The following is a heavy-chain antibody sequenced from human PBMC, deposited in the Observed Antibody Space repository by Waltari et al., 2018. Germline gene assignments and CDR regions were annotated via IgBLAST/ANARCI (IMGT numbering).Heavy chain of an antibody. J-gene: IGHJ4*02. D-gene: IGHD5-12*01. CDR3: ARDPPVEMATMQGDY. V-gene: IGHV4-4*02. CDR1: GGSISSSNW. CDR2: NYQSAST. Sequence: QVQLQESGPGLVKPSGTLSLTCAVSGGSISSSNWWSWVRQPPGKGLEWFGENYQSASTNYNPSLKSRVTISVDKSKNHFSLKLSSVTAADTAVYYCARDPPVEMATMQGDYWGQGTLVTVSS.